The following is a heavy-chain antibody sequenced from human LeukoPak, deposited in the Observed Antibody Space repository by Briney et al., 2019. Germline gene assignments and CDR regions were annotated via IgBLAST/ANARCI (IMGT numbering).Heavy chain of an antibody. CDR1: GFTFDDYA. Sequence: GGSLRLSCAASGFTFDDYAMHWVRQAPGKGLEWVSGISWNSGSIGYADSVKGRFTISRDNAKNSLYLQMNSLRAEDTAVYYCARSRSGGYYYGSGSYRYYFEYWGQGTLVTVSS. CDR3: ARSRSGGYYYGSGSYRYYFEY. CDR2: ISWNSGSI. J-gene: IGHJ4*02. D-gene: IGHD3-10*01. V-gene: IGHV3-9*01.